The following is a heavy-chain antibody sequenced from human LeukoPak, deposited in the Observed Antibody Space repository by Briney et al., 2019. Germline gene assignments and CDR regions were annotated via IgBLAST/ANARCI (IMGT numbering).Heavy chain of an antibody. CDR3: AKDSGGGACYLDY. J-gene: IGHJ4*02. CDR2: IWYDGTNK. CDR1: GFTFSSYN. D-gene: IGHD2-21*02. Sequence: PGGSLRLSCAASGFTFSSYNMHWVRQAPGKGLEWVAVIWYDGTNKYYADSVNGRFTISRDNSKNTLYLQMNSLRAEDTAVYYCAKDSGGGACYLDYWGKGTLVAVSS. V-gene: IGHV3-33*06.